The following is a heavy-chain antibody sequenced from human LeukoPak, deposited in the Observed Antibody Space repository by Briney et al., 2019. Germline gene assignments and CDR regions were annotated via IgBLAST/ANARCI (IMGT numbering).Heavy chain of an antibody. CDR3: ARVVPPAAGRGYWYFDL. Sequence: TGGPLRLSCAAPGFTFSAYYVSWIRQAPGKGLAWASYINASGYAMYYADSVRGRFTIPRDNAQNSLYLQMNSLRAEDTAVYYCARVVPPAAGRGYWYFDLWGRGTLVTVSS. CDR2: INASGYAM. D-gene: IGHD6-13*01. CDR1: GFTFSAYY. V-gene: IGHV3-11*01. J-gene: IGHJ2*01.